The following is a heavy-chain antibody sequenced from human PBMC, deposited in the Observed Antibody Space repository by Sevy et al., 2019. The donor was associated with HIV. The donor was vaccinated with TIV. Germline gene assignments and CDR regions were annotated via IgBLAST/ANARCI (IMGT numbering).Heavy chain of an antibody. CDR3: ARESYFYDTTTFPENDY. J-gene: IGHJ4*02. Sequence: GGSLRLSCAASGFTFSSFGMNWVRQAPGKGLEWISYISHSTNTRLYAASVTGRFSISRDNARNSLYLQMNSLRAEGTAVYYCARESYFYDTTTFPENDYWGRGTLVTVSS. CDR1: GFTFSSFG. V-gene: IGHV3-48*01. CDR2: ISHSTNTR. D-gene: IGHD3-22*01.